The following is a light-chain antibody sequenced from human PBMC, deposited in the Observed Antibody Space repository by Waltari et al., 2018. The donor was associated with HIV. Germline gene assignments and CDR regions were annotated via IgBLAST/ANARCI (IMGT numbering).Light chain of an antibody. Sequence: QSALTQPASVSGSPGQSITISCTGTSSDIGGYNYLSWYQQHPGQAPKLMIYDVSSRPSGVSNRFSGSKSGNTASLTISGLQAEDEADYYCSSYTSSTTYVFGTGTEVTVL. J-gene: IGLJ1*01. CDR3: SSYTSSTTYV. CDR1: SSDIGGYNY. V-gene: IGLV2-14*03. CDR2: DVS.